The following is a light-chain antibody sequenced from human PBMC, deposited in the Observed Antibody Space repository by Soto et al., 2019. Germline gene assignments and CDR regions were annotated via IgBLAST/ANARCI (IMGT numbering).Light chain of an antibody. Sequence: QSALTQPASVSGSSGQSITLSCTGTSSDVGGYNYVSWYQQHPGKAPKLMIYDVRNRASGASNRFSGSKSGNTASLTISGLQAEDEADYYCTSYTSSSTLYVFGTGTKVTVL. V-gene: IGLV2-14*01. CDR3: TSYTSSSTLYV. J-gene: IGLJ1*01. CDR1: SSDVGGYNY. CDR2: DVR.